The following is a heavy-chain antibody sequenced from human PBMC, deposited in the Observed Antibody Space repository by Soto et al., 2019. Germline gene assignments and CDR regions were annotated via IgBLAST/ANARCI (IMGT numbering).Heavy chain of an antibody. D-gene: IGHD6-19*01. CDR1: GSAITRYY. CDR2: INPGGGSA. V-gene: IGHV1-46*01. CDR3: ARDTSGWSLNGLDV. Sequence: QVDLVQSGAAVKKPGASVTISCKASGSAITRYYIHWVRQAPGRGLEWMGIINPGGGSASYAQKFQDRVTIDKDTSTGTGYMDLRSLRTEDTAVYYCARDTSGWSLNGLDVWGQGTTVNVSS. J-gene: IGHJ6*02.